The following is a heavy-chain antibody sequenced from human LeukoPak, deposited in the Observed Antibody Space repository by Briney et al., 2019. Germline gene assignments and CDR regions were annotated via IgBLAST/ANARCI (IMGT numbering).Heavy chain of an antibody. CDR3: ARVYAALDY. J-gene: IGHJ4*02. D-gene: IGHD2/OR15-2a*01. CDR1: GFTFSSYS. V-gene: IGHV3-21*01. CDR2: ISSSSSDI. Sequence: GGSLRLSCAASGFTFSSYSMNWVRQAPGKGLEWVSSISSSSSDIYDADSVKGRFTISRDNAKNTLYLQMNSLRAEDTAVYFCARVYAALDYWGQGTLVTVSS.